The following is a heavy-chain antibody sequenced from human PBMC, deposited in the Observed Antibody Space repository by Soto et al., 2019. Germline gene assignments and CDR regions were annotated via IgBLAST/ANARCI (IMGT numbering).Heavy chain of an antibody. D-gene: IGHD5-12*01. CDR2: ISYDGSNK. Sequence: VQLVESGGGVVQPGRSLRLSCAASGFTFSSYGMHWVRQAPGKGLEWVAVISYDGSNKYYADSVKGRFTISRDNSKNTLYLQMNSLRAEDTAVYYCAKFGGWGSGLYYYYYGMDVWGQGTTVTVSS. CDR1: GFTFSSYG. CDR3: AKFGGWGSGLYYYYYGMDV. V-gene: IGHV3-30*18. J-gene: IGHJ6*02.